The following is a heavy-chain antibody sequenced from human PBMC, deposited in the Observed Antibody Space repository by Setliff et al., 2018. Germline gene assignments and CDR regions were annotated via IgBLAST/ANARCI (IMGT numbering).Heavy chain of an antibody. D-gene: IGHD2-8*02. CDR1: GYSFSSNA. CDR3: ARMSTSGPHYDY. J-gene: IGHJ4*02. V-gene: IGHV1-3*01. Sequence: ASVKVSCKASGYSFSSNAFHWVRQAPGQTLEWMGWIHAGSSNALYSQRFQDRITISRDTSATTVHMELSSLRSDDTAVYYCARMSTSGPHYDYWGQGTLVTVS. CDR2: IHAGSSNA.